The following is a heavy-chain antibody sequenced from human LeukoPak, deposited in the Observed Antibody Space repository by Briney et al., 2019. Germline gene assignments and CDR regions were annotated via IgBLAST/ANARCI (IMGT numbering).Heavy chain of an antibody. J-gene: IGHJ3*01. D-gene: IGHD1-26*01. V-gene: IGHV1-24*01. Sequence: ASVKVSCKVSGYTLTELSMHWVRQAPGKGLEWMGGFDPEDGETIYAQKFQGRVTITADESTSTAYMELSSLRSEDTAMYYCARGPQVGAFDLWGQGTMVTVSS. CDR3: ARGPQVGAFDL. CDR1: GYTLTELS. CDR2: FDPEDGET.